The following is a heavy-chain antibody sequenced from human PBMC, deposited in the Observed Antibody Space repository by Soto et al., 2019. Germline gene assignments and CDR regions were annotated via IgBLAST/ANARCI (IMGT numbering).Heavy chain of an antibody. CDR2: IYYSGST. CDR3: ARLYYDFWSGYYNYYYMDV. J-gene: IGHJ6*03. V-gene: IGHV4-59*08. CDR1: GGSISSYY. Sequence: PSETLSLTCTVSGGSISSYYWSWIRQPPGKGLEWIGYIYYSGSTNYNPSLKSRVTISVDTSKNQFSLKLSSVTAADTAVYYCARLYYDFWSGYYNYYYMDVWGKGTTVTVSS. D-gene: IGHD3-3*01.